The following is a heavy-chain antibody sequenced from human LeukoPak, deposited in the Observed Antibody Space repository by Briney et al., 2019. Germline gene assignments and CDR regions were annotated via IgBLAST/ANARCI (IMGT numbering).Heavy chain of an antibody. CDR2: INYSGST. CDR1: GGSISSHY. J-gene: IGHJ4*02. Sequence: KPSETLSLTCTVSGGSISSHYWSWIRQSPGKGLEWIGYINYSGSTNYNPSLQSRVTISVDTSKNQFSLKVTSVTAADTAVYYCARASSGPYYFDFWGQGTLVTVSS. D-gene: IGHD7-27*01. V-gene: IGHV4-59*11. CDR3: ARASSGPYYFDF.